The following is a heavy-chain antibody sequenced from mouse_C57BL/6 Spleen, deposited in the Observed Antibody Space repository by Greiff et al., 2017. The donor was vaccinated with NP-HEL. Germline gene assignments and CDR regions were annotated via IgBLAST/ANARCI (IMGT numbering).Heavy chain of an antibody. Sequence: EVKLMESGPGLVKPSQSLSLTCSVTGYSITSGYYWNWIRQFPGNKLEWMGYISYDGSNNYNPSLKNRISITRDTSKNLFFLKLNSVTTEDTATYYCARERDFDVWGTGTTVTVSS. CDR2: ISYDGSN. CDR3: ARERDFDV. J-gene: IGHJ1*03. CDR1: GYSITSGYY. V-gene: IGHV3-6*01.